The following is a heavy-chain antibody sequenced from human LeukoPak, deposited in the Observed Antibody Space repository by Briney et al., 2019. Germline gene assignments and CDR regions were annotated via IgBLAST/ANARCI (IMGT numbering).Heavy chain of an antibody. CDR3: ARDGAVAGKSYFDY. CDR2: ISSSSSYI. V-gene: IGHV3-21*01. CDR1: GFTFSSYS. Sequence: GGSLRLSCAASGFTFSSYSMNWLRQAPGKGLEWVSSISSSSSYIYYADSVKGRFTISRDNAKNSLYLQMNSLRAEDTAVYYCARDGAVAGKSYFDYWGQGTLVTVSS. D-gene: IGHD6-19*01. J-gene: IGHJ4*02.